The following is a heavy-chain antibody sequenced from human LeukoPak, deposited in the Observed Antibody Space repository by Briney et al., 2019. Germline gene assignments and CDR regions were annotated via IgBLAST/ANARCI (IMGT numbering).Heavy chain of an antibody. CDR1: GYTFTGYY. CDR2: INPNSGGT. Sequence: ASVKVSCKASGYTFTGYYMHWVRQAPGQGLEWMGWINPNSGGTNHAQKFQGRVTMTRDTSISTAYMELSRLRSDDTAVYYCARDGTTYCTNGVCYTIYAFDIWGQGTMVTVSS. CDR3: ARDGTTYCTNGVCYTIYAFDI. V-gene: IGHV1-2*02. J-gene: IGHJ3*02. D-gene: IGHD2-8*01.